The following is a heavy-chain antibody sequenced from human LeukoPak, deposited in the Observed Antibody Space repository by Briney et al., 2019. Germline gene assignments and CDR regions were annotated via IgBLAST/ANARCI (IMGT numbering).Heavy chain of an antibody. CDR1: GFTFTTYA. CDR2: ISGSGGST. CDR3: AKNGYCGGDCYLRWGFDY. V-gene: IGHV3-23*01. Sequence: GGSLRLSCEASGFTFTTYAMSWVRQAPGKGLEWVSAISGSGGSTYYADSVKGRFTISRDNSKNTLYLQMNSLRAEDTAVYYCAKNGYCGGDCYLRWGFDYWGQGTLVTVSS. D-gene: IGHD2-21*01. J-gene: IGHJ4*02.